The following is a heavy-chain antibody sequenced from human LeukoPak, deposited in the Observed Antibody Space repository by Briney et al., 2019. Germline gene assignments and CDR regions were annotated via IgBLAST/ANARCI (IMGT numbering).Heavy chain of an antibody. CDR3: ARGPRAAAGVRHLNY. CDR2: MNPNSGNT. CDR1: GYTFTSYD. J-gene: IGHJ4*02. V-gene: IGHV1-8*01. Sequence: GASVKVSCKASGYTFTSYDINWVRQATGQGLEWMGWMNPNSGNTGYAQKFQGGVTMTRNTSISTAYMELSSLRSEDTAVYYCARGPRAAAGVRHLNYWGQGTLVTVSS. D-gene: IGHD6-13*01.